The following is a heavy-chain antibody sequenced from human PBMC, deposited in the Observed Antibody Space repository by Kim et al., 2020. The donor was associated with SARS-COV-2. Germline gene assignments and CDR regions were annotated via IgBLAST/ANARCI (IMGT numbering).Heavy chain of an antibody. CDR2: ISSSGSTI. D-gene: IGHD3-10*01. V-gene: IGHV3-11*01. CDR1: GFTFSDYY. CDR3: ARDKYYGSGSYYRADY. J-gene: IGHJ4*02. Sequence: GGSLRLSCAASGFTFSDYYMSWIRQAPGKGLEWVSYISSSGSTIYYADSVKGRFTISRDNAKNSLYLQMNSLRAEDTAVYYCARDKYYGSGSYYRADYWGQGTLVTVSS.